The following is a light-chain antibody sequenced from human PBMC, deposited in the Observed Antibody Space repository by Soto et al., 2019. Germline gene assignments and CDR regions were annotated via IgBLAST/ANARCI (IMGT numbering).Light chain of an antibody. CDR2: GAS. J-gene: IGKJ1*01. Sequence: IVLTQSPGTLSLSPGERATLSCRASQSVSSNYLAWYQQKPGQAPRLLIHGASSRATGIPDRFSGSGSGTDFTLTISRLEPEDFAVYYCQQYGSAPETFGQGTKVEIK. CDR1: QSVSSNY. CDR3: QQYGSAPET. V-gene: IGKV3-20*01.